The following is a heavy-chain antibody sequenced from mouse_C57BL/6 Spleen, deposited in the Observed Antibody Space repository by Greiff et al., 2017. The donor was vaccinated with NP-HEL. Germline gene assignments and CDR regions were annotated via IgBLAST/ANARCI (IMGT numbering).Heavy chain of an antibody. J-gene: IGHJ4*01. CDR3: ARSGDYGAMDY. D-gene: IGHD2-4*01. CDR2: ISSGSSTI. V-gene: IGHV5-17*01. CDR1: GFTFSDYG. Sequence: EVKLVESGGGLVKPGGSLKLSCAASGFTFSDYGMHWVRQAPEKGLEWVAYISSGSSTIYYADTVKGRFTISRDNAKNTLFLQMTSLRSEDTAMYYCARSGDYGAMDYWGQGTSVTVPS.